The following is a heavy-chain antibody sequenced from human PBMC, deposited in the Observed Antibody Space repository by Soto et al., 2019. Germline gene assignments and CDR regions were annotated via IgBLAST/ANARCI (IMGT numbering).Heavy chain of an antibody. CDR3: ARDRDIRWFFV. Sequence: SETLSLTCSVSGASISSGTFYWGWIRQPPGKGLEWIGSIYYSGSAYYNPSLKSRVTISVDTSRNQFSMRLTSVTAADTAVYFCARDRDIRWFFVWGQGMLVTVSS. CDR1: GASISSGTFY. J-gene: IGHJ4*02. D-gene: IGHD2-15*01. V-gene: IGHV4-39*02. CDR2: IYYSGSA.